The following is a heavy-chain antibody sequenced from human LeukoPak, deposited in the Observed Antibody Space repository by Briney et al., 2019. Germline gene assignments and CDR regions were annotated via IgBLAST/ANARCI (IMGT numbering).Heavy chain of an antibody. Sequence: GGSLRLSCAASGFTVSTNYLNWVRQAPGKGLEWVSVIYSGGATHYADSVKGRFTIPRDNSKNTLYLQMNSLRAEDTAVYYCARGVTTYYKDPFGSWGQGTLVTVSS. J-gene: IGHJ4*02. CDR2: IYSGGAT. V-gene: IGHV3-66*01. CDR3: ARGVTTYYKDPFGS. CDR1: GFTVSTNY. D-gene: IGHD3-10*01.